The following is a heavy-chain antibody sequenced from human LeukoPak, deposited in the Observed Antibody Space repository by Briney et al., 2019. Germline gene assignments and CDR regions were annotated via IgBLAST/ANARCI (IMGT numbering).Heavy chain of an antibody. CDR2: IYYTGNT. CDR1: GGSISSSNYY. J-gene: IGHJ4*02. Sequence: SETLSLTCTVSGGSISSSNYYWGWVRQPPGKGLEWVATIYYTGNTYYNPSLKSRVTISVDTSKNQFSLKLSSVTAADTALYFCARHPGGISFDDWGQGTLVTVAS. D-gene: IGHD2-8*02. V-gene: IGHV4-39*01. CDR3: ARHPGGISFDD.